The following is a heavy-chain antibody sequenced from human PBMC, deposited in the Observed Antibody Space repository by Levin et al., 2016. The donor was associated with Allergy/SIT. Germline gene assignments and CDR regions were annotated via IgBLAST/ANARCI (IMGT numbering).Heavy chain of an antibody. V-gene: IGHV3-23*01. CDR1: GFTFSSYA. CDR2: ISGSGGST. Sequence: GESLKISCAASGFTFSSYAMSWVRQAPGKGLEWVSAISGSGGSTYYADSVKGRFTISRDNSKNTLYLQMNSLRAEDTAVYYCAKSYDGTSNGFDPWGQGTLVTVSS. D-gene: IGHD5-12*01. J-gene: IGHJ5*02. CDR3: AKSYDGTSNGFDP.